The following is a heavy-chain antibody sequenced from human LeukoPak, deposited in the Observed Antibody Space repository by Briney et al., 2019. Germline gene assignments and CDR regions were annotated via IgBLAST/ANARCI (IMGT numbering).Heavy chain of an antibody. Sequence: SVTVSCTASGGTFSSYTMNWVRQAPGQGLEWMGRIIPIPGIANYAQKFQGRVTITADKSTSTAYMELSSLRSEDTAVYYCARSATITFGGVIVLGGDAFDIWGQGTMVTVSS. J-gene: IGHJ3*02. CDR2: IIPIPGIA. V-gene: IGHV1-69*02. D-gene: IGHD3-16*02. CDR1: GGTFSSYT. CDR3: ARSATITFGGVIVLGGDAFDI.